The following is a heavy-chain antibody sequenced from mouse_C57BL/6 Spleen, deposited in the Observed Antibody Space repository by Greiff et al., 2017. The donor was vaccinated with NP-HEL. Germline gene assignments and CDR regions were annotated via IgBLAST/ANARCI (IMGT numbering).Heavy chain of an antibody. V-gene: IGHV5-17*01. CDR2: ISSGRSTI. J-gene: IGHJ4*01. D-gene: IGHD2-12*01. CDR3: ARGGRRGTYYAMGY. Sequence: EVQGVESGGGLVKPGGSLKLSCAASGFTFSDYGMHWVRQAPEKGLEWVAYISSGRSTIYYADTVKGRFTIPRDNARSTLFLQMTSLRSEDTAMYYCARGGRRGTYYAMGYWGQGTSVTVSS. CDR1: GFTFSDYG.